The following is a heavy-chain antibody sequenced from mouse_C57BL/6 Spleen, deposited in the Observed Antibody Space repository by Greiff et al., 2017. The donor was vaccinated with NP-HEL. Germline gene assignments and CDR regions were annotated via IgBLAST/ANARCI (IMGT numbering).Heavy chain of an antibody. CDR3: ARRELTGTSGWYFDV. V-gene: IGHV1-55*01. CDR1: GYTFTSYW. Sequence: QVQLQQPGAELVKPGASVKMSCKASGYTFTSYWITWVKQRPGQGLEWIGDIYPGSGSTNYNEKFKSKATLTVDTSSSTAYMQLSSLTSEDSAVYYCARRELTGTSGWYFDVWGTGTTVTVSS. CDR2: IYPGSGST. D-gene: IGHD4-1*01. J-gene: IGHJ1*03.